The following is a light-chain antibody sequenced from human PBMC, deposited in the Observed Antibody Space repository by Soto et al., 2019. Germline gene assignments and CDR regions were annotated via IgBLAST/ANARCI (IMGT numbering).Light chain of an antibody. J-gene: IGKJ1*01. V-gene: IGKV3-20*01. Sequence: EIVLTQSPGTLSLSPGERATLSCRASQSVSNSYLAWYQQKPGQAPSLLIYGASNRATGIPDRFSGSGSGTDFTLTISRLEPEDFAVYYCQQYGSSPWTFGQGTKVEIK. CDR3: QQYGSSPWT. CDR1: QSVSNSY. CDR2: GAS.